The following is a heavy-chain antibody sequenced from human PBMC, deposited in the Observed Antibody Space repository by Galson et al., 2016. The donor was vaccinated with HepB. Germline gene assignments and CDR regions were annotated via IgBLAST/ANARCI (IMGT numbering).Heavy chain of an antibody. J-gene: IGHJ4*02. CDR3: AAGEAVAGIAY. CDR1: GGSINSGAYY. Sequence: TLSLTCTVSGGSINSGAYYWSWIRQHPGKGLEWIGYIYNSGYTYYNPSLKSRVTISRDTSKNQFSLKLRSMTAVDTAVYYCAAGEAVAGIAYWGQGNLVTVSS. V-gene: IGHV4-31*03. CDR2: IYNSGYT. D-gene: IGHD6-19*01.